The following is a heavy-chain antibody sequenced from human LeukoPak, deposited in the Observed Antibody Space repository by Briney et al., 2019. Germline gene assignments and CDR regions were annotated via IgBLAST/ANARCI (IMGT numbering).Heavy chain of an antibody. CDR2: ISGSGGST. Sequence: GGSLRLSCAASGFTFSNYGMTWVRQAPGKGLERVSGISGSGGSTFYADSVKGRFTISRDNSKNTLYLQMNSLRAEDTAVYYCAKDPFGIKTHYFDYWGQGTLVTVSS. J-gene: IGHJ4*02. CDR1: GFTFSNYG. V-gene: IGHV3-23*01. D-gene: IGHD3-10*01. CDR3: AKDPFGIKTHYFDY.